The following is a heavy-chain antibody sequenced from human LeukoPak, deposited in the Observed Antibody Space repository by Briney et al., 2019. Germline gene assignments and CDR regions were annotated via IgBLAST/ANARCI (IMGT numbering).Heavy chain of an antibody. Sequence: SQTLSLTCTVSGGSISSGGYYWSWIRQPPGKGLEWIGYIYHSGSTYYNPSLKSRVTISVDRSKNQFSLKLSSVTAADTAVYYCARDRPGMGYSGPNEEDAFDIWGQGTMVTVSS. CDR1: GGSISSGGYY. D-gene: IGHD5-12*01. CDR2: IYHSGST. J-gene: IGHJ3*02. V-gene: IGHV4-30-2*01. CDR3: ARDRPGMGYSGPNEEDAFDI.